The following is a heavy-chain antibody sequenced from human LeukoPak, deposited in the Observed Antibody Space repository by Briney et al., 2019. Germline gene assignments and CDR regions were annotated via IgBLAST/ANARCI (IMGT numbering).Heavy chain of an antibody. CDR3: ASGYGMDV. Sequence: GGSLRLSCAASRFTFSTYWMSWVRQAPGEGLEWVANIKQDGSEKDYVDSVKGRFTISRDNAKTSLYLQMNSLRVEDTAVYYCASGYGMDVWGQGTTVTVSS. CDR2: IKQDGSEK. V-gene: IGHV3-7*02. CDR1: RFTFSTYW. J-gene: IGHJ6*02.